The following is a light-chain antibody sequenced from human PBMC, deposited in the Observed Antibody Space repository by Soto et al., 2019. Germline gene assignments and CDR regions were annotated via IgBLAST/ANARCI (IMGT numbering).Light chain of an antibody. CDR1: QSVGSW. CDR3: QQYGSSSPWT. J-gene: IGKJ1*01. CDR2: KAS. Sequence: DIQMTQSPSTLSASVGDGVTITCRASQSVGSWLAWYQQKPGKAPKLLIYKASSLESGVPSRFSGSGSGTEFSLTISSLQPDDFAIYHYQQYGSSSPWTFGQGTKVEIK. V-gene: IGKV1-5*03.